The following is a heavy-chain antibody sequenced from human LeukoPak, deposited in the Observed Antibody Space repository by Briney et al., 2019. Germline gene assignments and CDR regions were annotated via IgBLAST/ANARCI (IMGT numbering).Heavy chain of an antibody. CDR2: INHSGST. CDR3: ARARWLQFTDY. CDR1: GGSFSGYY. D-gene: IGHD5-24*01. V-gene: IGHV4-34*01. J-gene: IGHJ4*02. Sequence: SETLSLTCAVYGGSFSGYYWSWIRQPPGKVLEWIGEINHSGSTNYNPTLKSRVTTSVDTSKNQFSLKLSSVTAADTAVYYCARARWLQFTDYWGQGTLVTVSS.